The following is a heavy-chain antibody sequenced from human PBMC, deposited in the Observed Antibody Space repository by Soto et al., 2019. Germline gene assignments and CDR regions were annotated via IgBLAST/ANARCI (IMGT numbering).Heavy chain of an antibody. V-gene: IGHV3-21*01. CDR2: ISSSSSYI. D-gene: IGHD2-2*01. Sequence: RLSCAASGFTFSSYSMNWVRQAPGKGLEWVSSISSSSSYIYYADSVKGRFTISRDNAKNSLYLQMNSLRAEDTAVYYCARVLKIVGGYAVDYWGQGTLVTVSS. CDR3: ARVLKIVGGYAVDY. CDR1: GFTFSSYS. J-gene: IGHJ4*02.